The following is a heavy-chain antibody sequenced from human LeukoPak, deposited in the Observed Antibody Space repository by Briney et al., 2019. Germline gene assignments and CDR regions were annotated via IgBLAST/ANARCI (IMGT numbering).Heavy chain of an antibody. J-gene: IGHJ4*01. CDR3: ATYGSGSGTFFDS. D-gene: IGHD3-10*01. CDR2: ISHSGSTI. CDR1: GFTVSSNY. Sequence: GGSLRLSCAASGFTVSSNYMSWVRQAPEKGLEWLSYISHSGSTIYYADSVKGRFTVSRDNAKSSLYLQMNNLRAEDSALYYCATYGSGSGTFFDSWGQGTLVTVSS. V-gene: IGHV3-11*04.